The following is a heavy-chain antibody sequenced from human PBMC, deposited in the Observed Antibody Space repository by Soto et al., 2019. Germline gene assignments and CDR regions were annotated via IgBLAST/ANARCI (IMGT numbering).Heavy chain of an antibody. CDR2: ISASGDST. CDR1: GFTFSSYG. Sequence: EVQVVESGGGLARPGGSVTLSCATSGFTFSSYGMTWVRQAPGKGLEWVSAISASGDSTFYADSLGGRFTISRDNSKNTVYLQMKSLRAGDTATYYCAKTSSASERDCPGHWGQGTQVTVSS. D-gene: IGHD2-21*02. J-gene: IGHJ4*02. CDR3: AKTSSASERDCPGH. V-gene: IGHV3-23*04.